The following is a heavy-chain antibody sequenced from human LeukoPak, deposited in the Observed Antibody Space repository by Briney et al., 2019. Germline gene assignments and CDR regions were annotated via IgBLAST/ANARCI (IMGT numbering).Heavy chain of an antibody. CDR2: IKQDGSET. CDR3: YHGDSVKRRFILSRDNAKTSVYLQMNSLRVEDTAVYYCATDRDIYDSGSYYFWFAY. V-gene: IGHV3-7*01. Sequence: PGGSLRLSCAASGITFSSDWMSWVRQAPGRGLEWVANIKQDGSETYYVDSVNGRFIISRDNAKKSVYLQINGLRCEDTAGSETYHGDSVKRRFILSRDNAKTSVYLQMNSLRVEDTAVYYCATDRDIYDSGSYYFWFAYWGQGTLVTVPS. D-gene: IGHD3-10*01. CDR1: GITFSSDW. J-gene: IGHJ4*02.